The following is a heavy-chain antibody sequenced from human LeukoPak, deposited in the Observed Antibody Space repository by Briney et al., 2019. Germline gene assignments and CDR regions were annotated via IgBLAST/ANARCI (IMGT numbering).Heavy chain of an antibody. J-gene: IGHJ3*02. Sequence: SETLSLTCTVSGGSISSSSYYWGWIRQPPGKGLEWIGSIYYSGSTYYNPSLKSRVTISVDTSKNQFSLKLSPVTAADTAVYYCARSLLRFTAFDIWGQGTMVTVSS. D-gene: IGHD3-3*01. CDR3: ARSLLRFTAFDI. V-gene: IGHV4-39*01. CDR1: GGSISSSSYY. CDR2: IYYSGST.